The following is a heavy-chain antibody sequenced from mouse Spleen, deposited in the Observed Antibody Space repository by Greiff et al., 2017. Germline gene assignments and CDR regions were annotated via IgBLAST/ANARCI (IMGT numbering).Heavy chain of an antibody. V-gene: IGHV2-2*01. CDR2: IWSGGST. CDR1: GFSLTSYG. J-gene: IGHJ1*01. CDR3: ARKYYYGSSYWYFDV. D-gene: IGHD1-1*01. Sequence: VQGVESGPGLVQPSQSLSITCTVSGFSLTSYGVHWVRQSPGKGLEWLGVIWSGGSTDYNAAFISRLSISKDNSKSQVFFKMNSLQADDTAIYYCARKYYYGSSYWYFDVWGAGTTVTVSS.